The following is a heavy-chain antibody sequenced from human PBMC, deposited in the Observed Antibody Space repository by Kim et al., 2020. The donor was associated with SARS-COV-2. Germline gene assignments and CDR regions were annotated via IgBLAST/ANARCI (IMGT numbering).Heavy chain of an antibody. V-gene: IGHV3-11*06. D-gene: IGHD3-9*01. J-gene: IGHJ6*02. CDR2: ISSSSSYT. CDR3: ARDRVLRYFDWLPRGGGMDV. Sequence: GGSLRLSCAASGFTFSDYYMSWIRQAPGKGLEWVSYISSSSSYTNYADSVKARFTISRDNAKNSLYLQMNSLRAEDTAVYYCARDRVLRYFDWLPRGGGMDVWGQGTTVTVSS. CDR1: GFTFSDYY.